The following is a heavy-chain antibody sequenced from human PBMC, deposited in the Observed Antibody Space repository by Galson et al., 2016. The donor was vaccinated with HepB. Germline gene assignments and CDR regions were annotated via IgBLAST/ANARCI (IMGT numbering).Heavy chain of an antibody. CDR1: GFTFGDYA. D-gene: IGHD3/OR15-3a*01. CDR2: IRGKAYGKTT. Sequence: SLRLSCATSGFTFGDYAMRWVRQAPGKGLEWVGFIRGKAYGKTTDNAASVKGRFTISRDDSKSIPYLQMNSLKTEDTAVYYCRTGYYIGPWGQGTLVTVSS. J-gene: IGHJ5*02. CDR3: RTGYYIGP. V-gene: IGHV3-49*04.